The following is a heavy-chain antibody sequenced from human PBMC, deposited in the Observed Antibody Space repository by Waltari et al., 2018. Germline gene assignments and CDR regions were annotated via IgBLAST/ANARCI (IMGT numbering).Heavy chain of an antibody. J-gene: IGHJ3*01. CDR3: ATYIGASVGTAAFDV. V-gene: IGHV4-39*01. CDR1: GGPITNNRHY. CDR2: ISYNGAT. D-gene: IGHD5-12*01. Sequence: QLQLQESGPGLVKPSETLALTCSVSGGPITNNRHYWGWIRQPPGQGLEWIGTISYNGATYSSPSLRGRLTLSRDTAMNQLSLKLGSVTAADTAVYYCATYIGASVGTAAFDVWGQGTMVTVSS.